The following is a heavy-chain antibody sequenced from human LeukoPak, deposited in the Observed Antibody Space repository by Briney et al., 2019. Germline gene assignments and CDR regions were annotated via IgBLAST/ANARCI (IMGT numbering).Heavy chain of an antibody. J-gene: IGHJ6*03. D-gene: IGHD3-3*01. CDR3: ARGSYYDFWSGYYRADQYYYYYYMDV. CDR2: IIPIFGTA. Sequence: SVKVSCKASGYTFTSYAISWVRQAPGQGLEWMGGIIPIFGTANYAQKFQGRVTITADESTSTAYMELSSLRSEDTAVYYCARGSYYDFWSGYYRADQYYYYYYMDVWGKGTTVTVSS. CDR1: GYTFTSYA. V-gene: IGHV1-69*13.